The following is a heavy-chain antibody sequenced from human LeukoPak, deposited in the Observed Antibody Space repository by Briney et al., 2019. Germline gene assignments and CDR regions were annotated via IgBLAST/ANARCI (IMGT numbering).Heavy chain of an antibody. J-gene: IGHJ5*02. D-gene: IGHD1-26*01. CDR1: GGSFSGYY. Sequence: SETLSLTCAVYGGSFSGYYWSWIRQPPGKGLEWIGEINHSGSTNYNPSLKSRLTISVDTSKNQSSLKLSSVTAADTAVYYCARGRWGLSRYGRYLRWFDPWGQGTLVTVSS. CDR2: INHSGST. CDR3: ARGRWGLSRYGRYLRWFDP. V-gene: IGHV4-34*01.